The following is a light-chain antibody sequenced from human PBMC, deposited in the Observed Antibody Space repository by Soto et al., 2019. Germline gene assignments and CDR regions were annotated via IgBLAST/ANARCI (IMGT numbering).Light chain of an antibody. CDR2: AAS. CDR3: QQLESYPTA. V-gene: IGKV1-9*01. J-gene: IGKJ4*01. Sequence: IQLTQSPSSLSASVGDRVTITCRASEGINTFLAWNQQKPGKAPKLLIYAASTLQSGVPSRFSGSGSGTDFTLTISSLQPEDFETYYCQQLESYPTAFGGGTKVALK. CDR1: EGINTF.